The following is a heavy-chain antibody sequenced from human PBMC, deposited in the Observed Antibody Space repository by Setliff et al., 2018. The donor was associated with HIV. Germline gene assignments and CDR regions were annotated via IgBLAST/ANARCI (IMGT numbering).Heavy chain of an antibody. D-gene: IGHD1-20*01. CDR2: IHYNEKT. Sequence: PSETLSLTCTVSGGSASNSRYYWAWIRQPPGKGLEYIGSIHYNEKTYYNPSLKSRLGITLDKPRNQFSLKLTSVTAADTAVYYCGRARSSWYNTSPYYFDSWGQGTLVTVSS. V-gene: IGHV4-39*07. J-gene: IGHJ4*02. CDR3: GRARSSWYNTSPYYFDS. CDR1: GGSASNSRYY.